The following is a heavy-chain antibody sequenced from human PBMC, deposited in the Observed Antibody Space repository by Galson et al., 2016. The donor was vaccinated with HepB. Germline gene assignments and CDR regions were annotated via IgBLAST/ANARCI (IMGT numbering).Heavy chain of an antibody. V-gene: IGHV3-11*06. CDR1: GFTFSDYY. J-gene: IGHJ4*02. D-gene: IGHD3-10*01. CDR3: ARVASVRGGAYYFDY. CDR2: ISSSSSYT. Sequence: SLRLSCAASGFTFSDYYMSWIRQAPGKGLEWVSYISSSSSYTNYADSVKGRFTISRDNAKNSLYLQMNSLRAEDTAVYYCARVASVRGGAYYFDYWGQGTLVTVSS.